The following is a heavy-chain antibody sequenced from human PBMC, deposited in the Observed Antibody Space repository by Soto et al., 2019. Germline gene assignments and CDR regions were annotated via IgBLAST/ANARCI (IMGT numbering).Heavy chain of an antibody. V-gene: IGHV4-31*03. J-gene: IGHJ5*02. CDR1: GGSISSGGYY. D-gene: IGHD6-25*01. Sequence: QVQLQESGPGLVKPSQTLSLTCTVSGGSISSGGYYWSWIRHHPGKGLEWIGYIFYSGTTYYNPSLKSGVTMSVDTSKHQFSLKLSSVTAADTAVYYCASSVDPWGQGTLVTVSS. CDR3: ASSVDP. CDR2: IFYSGTT.